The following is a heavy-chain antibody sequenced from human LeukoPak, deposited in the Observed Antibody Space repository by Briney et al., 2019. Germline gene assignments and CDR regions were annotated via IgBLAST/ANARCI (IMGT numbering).Heavy chain of an antibody. CDR2: VSHDGNLQ. J-gene: IGHJ4*02. CDR1: GFIFSNYA. Sequence: GGSLRLSCAASGFIFSNYAIHWVRQAPGKGLEWVAAVSHDGNLQHYADAVKGRFTVSRDNSKNTVFLQINSLRTEDSAVYWCVKVYPTVTTSSVLGSWGQGTLVTVSS. V-gene: IGHV3-30*18. D-gene: IGHD4-17*01. CDR3: VKVYPTVTTSSVLGS.